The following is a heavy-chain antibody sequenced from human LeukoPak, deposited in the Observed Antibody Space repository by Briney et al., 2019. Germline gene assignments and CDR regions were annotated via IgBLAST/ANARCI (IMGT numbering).Heavy chain of an antibody. CDR3: ARDRRGDTMVRGVFDY. J-gene: IGHJ4*02. CDR2: ISSSGSTV. Sequence: PGGSLRLSCAASGFAFSSYEMNWVRQAPGKGLEWVSYISSSGSTVYYADSVKGRFTISRDNAKNSRYLQMNSLRAEDTAVYYCARDRRGDTMVRGVFDYWGQGTLVTVSS. V-gene: IGHV3-48*03. D-gene: IGHD3-10*01. CDR1: GFAFSSYE.